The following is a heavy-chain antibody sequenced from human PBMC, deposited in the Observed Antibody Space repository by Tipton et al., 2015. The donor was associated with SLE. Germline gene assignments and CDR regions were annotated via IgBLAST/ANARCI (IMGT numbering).Heavy chain of an antibody. CDR1: GVSMDSHY. J-gene: IGHJ2*01. D-gene: IGHD4-17*01. CDR3: ARGSDGEYVRYFDV. Sequence: TLSLTCNVSGVSMDSHYWSWIRQPPGKGLEWIGYMFYSGSTNYNPSLKSRVTMSVDTSKNQFSLKLTSVTAADTAVYYCARGSDGEYVRYFDVWGPGTLVTVSS. CDR2: MFYSGST. V-gene: IGHV4-59*11.